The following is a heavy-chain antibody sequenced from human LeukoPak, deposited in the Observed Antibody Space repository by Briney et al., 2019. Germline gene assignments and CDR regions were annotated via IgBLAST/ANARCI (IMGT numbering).Heavy chain of an antibody. CDR2: IIPILGIA. J-gene: IGHJ6*02. Sequence: SVKVSCKASGGTFSSYAISWVRQAPGQGLEWMGRIIPILGIASYAQKFQGRVTITADKSTSTAYMELSSLRSEDTAVYYCARDTPPYGDYGSYYYYGMDVWGQGTTVTVSS. CDR1: GGTFSSYA. V-gene: IGHV1-69*04. D-gene: IGHD4-17*01. CDR3: ARDTPPYGDYGSYYYYGMDV.